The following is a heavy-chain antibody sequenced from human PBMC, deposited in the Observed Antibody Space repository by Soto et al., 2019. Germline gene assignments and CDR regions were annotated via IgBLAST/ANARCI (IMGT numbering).Heavy chain of an antibody. CDR2: IIPIFGTA. V-gene: IGHV1-69*13. Sequence: ASVKVSCKASGGTFSSYAISWVRQAPGQGLEWMGGIIPIFGTANYAQKFQGRVTITADESTSTAYMELSSLRSEDTAVYYCARDDSSGYYSHYYYGMDVWGQGTTVTVSS. D-gene: IGHD3-22*01. CDR1: GGTFSSYA. CDR3: ARDDSSGYYSHYYYGMDV. J-gene: IGHJ6*02.